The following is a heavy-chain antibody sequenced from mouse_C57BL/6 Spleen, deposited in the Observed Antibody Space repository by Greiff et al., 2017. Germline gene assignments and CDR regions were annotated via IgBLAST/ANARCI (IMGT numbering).Heavy chain of an antibody. J-gene: IGHJ2*01. V-gene: IGHV1-69*01. D-gene: IGHD1-1*01. Sequence: VKLQQPGAELVMPGASVKLSCKASGYTFTSYWMHWVQQRPGQGLEWIGEIDPSDSYTNYNQKFKGKSTLTVDKSSSTAYMQLSSLTSEDSAVYYCARRIYYYEGFDYWGQGTTLTVSS. CDR3: ARRIYYYEGFDY. CDR1: GYTFTSYW. CDR2: IDPSDSYT.